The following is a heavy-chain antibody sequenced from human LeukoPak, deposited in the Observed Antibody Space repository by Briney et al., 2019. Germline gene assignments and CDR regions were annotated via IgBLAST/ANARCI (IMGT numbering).Heavy chain of an antibody. Sequence: GASVKVSCKASGYTFTGYYMHWVRQAPGQGLDGMGWINPNSGGTNYAQKFQGRVTMTRDTSISTAYMELSRLRSDDTAVYYCARGPARTVTSIALYHFDYWGQGTLVTVSS. V-gene: IGHV1-2*02. CDR3: ARGPARTVTSIALYHFDY. CDR2: INPNSGGT. J-gene: IGHJ4*02. D-gene: IGHD4-17*01. CDR1: GYTFTGYY.